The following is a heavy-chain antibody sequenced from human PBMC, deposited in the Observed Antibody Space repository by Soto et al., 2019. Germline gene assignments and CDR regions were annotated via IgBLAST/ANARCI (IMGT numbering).Heavy chain of an antibody. V-gene: IGHV1-18*01. CDR2: INVYSGTT. D-gene: IGHD3-10*01. CDR1: GYTFSDYG. Sequence: ASVKVSCKASGYTFSDYGVSWVRQAPGQGLEWMGWINVYSGTTNYLPKFQGRVTMTTDTSTSTLYMELRDLSSEDTAVYYCARGRGGYLSSTGHTHNYLDYWGHATPVTVP. CDR3: ARGRGGYLSSTGHTHNYLDY. J-gene: IGHJ4*01.